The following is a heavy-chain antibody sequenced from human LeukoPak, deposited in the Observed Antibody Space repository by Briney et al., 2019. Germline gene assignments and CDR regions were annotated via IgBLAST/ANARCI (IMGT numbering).Heavy chain of an antibody. CDR3: ARAGISTVTTPDY. V-gene: IGHV4-59*01. J-gene: IGHJ4*02. CDR2: IYYSGST. Sequence: SETLSLTCTVSGGSISSYYWSWIRQPPGKGLEWIGYIYYSGSTNYNPSLKSRVTISVDTSKNQFSLKLSSVTAAGTAVYYCARAGISTVTTPDYWGQGTLVTVSS. D-gene: IGHD4-11*01. CDR1: GGSISSYY.